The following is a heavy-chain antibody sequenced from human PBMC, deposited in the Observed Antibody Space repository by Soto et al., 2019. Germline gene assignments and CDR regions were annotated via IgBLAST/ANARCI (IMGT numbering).Heavy chain of an antibody. CDR2: ISAYNGNT. V-gene: IGHV1-18*01. CDR3: ARDRSSSTL. CDR1: GYTFTNYC. D-gene: IGHD2-15*01. Sequence: GASVKVSCKASGYTFTNYCISWVRQAPGQGLEWMGWISAYNGNTDYAQKFQGRVTMTADTSTSTAYMELRSLRSDDTAVYWCARDRSSSTLWGQGTLVTVSS. J-gene: IGHJ4*02.